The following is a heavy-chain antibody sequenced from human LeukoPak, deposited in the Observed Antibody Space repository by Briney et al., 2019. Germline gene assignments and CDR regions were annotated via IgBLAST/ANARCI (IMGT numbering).Heavy chain of an antibody. V-gene: IGHV4-59*01. Sequence: SETLSLTCTVSGGSISSYYWSWIRQPPGKGPEWIGYIYYSGSTNYNPSLKSRVTISVDTSKNQFSLKLSSVTAADTAVYYCAREGGYDILTGYYNHWFDPWGQGTLVTVSS. CDR2: IYYSGST. J-gene: IGHJ5*02. CDR1: GGSISSYY. CDR3: AREGGYDILTGYYNHWFDP. D-gene: IGHD3-9*01.